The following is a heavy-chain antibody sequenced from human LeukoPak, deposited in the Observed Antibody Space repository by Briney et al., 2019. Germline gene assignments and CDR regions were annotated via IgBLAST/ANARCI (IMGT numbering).Heavy chain of an antibody. CDR1: GFTFTSYA. D-gene: IGHD3-22*01. Sequence: GGSLRLSCAASGFTFTSYAMSWVRQAPGKGLEWVSAISGSGGSTYYADSVKGRFTISRDNSKNTLYLQMNSLRAEDTAVYYCAKDLSYYDSSGYYSVYFDYWGQGTLVTVSS. CDR3: AKDLSYYDSSGYYSVYFDY. J-gene: IGHJ4*02. CDR2: ISGSGGST. V-gene: IGHV3-23*01.